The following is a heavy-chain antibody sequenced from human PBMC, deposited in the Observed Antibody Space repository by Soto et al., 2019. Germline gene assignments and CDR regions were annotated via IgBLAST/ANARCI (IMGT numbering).Heavy chain of an antibody. V-gene: IGHV4-31*03. Sequence: NPSETLSLTCTVSGGSITRGGYYWSWIRQHPGKGLEWIGYIYNSGTTYYNPSLKSRVTISVDTSKNQFSLKLTFVTAADTAVYYCAKDPAPWGQETLVTVSS. CDR3: AKDPAP. CDR1: GGSITRGGYY. CDR2: IYNSGTT. J-gene: IGHJ5*02.